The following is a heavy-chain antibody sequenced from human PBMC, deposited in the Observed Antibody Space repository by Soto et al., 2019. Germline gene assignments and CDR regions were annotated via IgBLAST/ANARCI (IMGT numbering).Heavy chain of an antibody. CDR3: ARGRGTSGWEPGH. CDR1: GGSISSHY. D-gene: IGHD6-19*01. J-gene: IGHJ4*02. V-gene: IGHV4-59*11. CDR2: IYDSGST. Sequence: QVQLQESGPGLVRPSETLSLTCSVSGGSISSHYWNWIRQPPGKGLEWIGYIYDSGSTNYNPSLTSRVTIPADTSKNQVSLRLSSVTAADTAVYFCARGRGTSGWEPGHWGQGTLVTVSS.